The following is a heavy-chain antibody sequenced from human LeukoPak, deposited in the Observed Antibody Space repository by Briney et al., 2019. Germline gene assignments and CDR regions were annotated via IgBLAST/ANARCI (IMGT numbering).Heavy chain of an antibody. CDR2: IIPIFGTA. CDR3: ARDCSGGSCAYFDY. J-gene: IGHJ4*02. V-gene: IGHV1-69*05. Sequence: ASVKVSGKASRCTFSSYAISWVRQAPGQGLEWMGRIIPIFGTANYAQKFQGRVTITTDESTSTAYMERSSLRCEDTAVYYCARDCSGGSCAYFDYWGQGTLVTVSS. CDR1: RCTFSSYA. D-gene: IGHD2-15*01.